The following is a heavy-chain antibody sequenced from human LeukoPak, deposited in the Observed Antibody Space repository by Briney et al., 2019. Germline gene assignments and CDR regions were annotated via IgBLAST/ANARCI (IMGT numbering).Heavy chain of an antibody. D-gene: IGHD1-14*01. V-gene: IGHV3-49*04. CDR3: FGGTSGRNWVGFEF. CDR1: GFAFGDHA. Sequence: PWGSLRLSCTVSGFAFGDHAMSWVLQAPGKGLDWVGFIRSKAHGGTTEYAASVKGRFTISRDDSKSIAYLQMNSLKTEGTAIYFFFGGTSGRNWVGFEFLGQGALGHGPL. J-gene: IGHJ4*02. CDR2: IRSKAHGGTT.